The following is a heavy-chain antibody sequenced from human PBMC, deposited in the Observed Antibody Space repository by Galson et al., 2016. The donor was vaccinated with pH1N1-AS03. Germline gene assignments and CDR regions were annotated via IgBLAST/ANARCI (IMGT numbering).Heavy chain of an antibody. CDR3: ARARGGEDAWSQDV. J-gene: IGHJ6*02. D-gene: IGHD2-21*01. CDR1: GFSLSDYY. Sequence: SLRLSCAASGFSLSDYYMTWIRQAPGKGLEWVAYISFPSDYRHYADSVKGRFTISRDKAKDSLYLQMDSMRVEDTAVYYCARARGGEDAWSQDVWGQGTTVTVSS. V-gene: IGHV3-11*03. CDR2: ISFPSDYR.